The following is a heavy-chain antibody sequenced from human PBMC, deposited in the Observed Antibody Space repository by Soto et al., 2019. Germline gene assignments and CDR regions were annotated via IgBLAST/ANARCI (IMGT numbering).Heavy chain of an antibody. CDR3: AKHGERSPYGDQKSYLDN. CDR2: ISGSGGST. D-gene: IGHD4-17*01. V-gene: IGHV3-23*01. Sequence: GGSLRLXCAASGFTFSSYAMSWVRQAPGKGLEWVSTISGSGGSTYYADSGKGRFTISRDNAKNTLYVPMTSLRAEDTAVYYCAKHGERSPYGDQKSYLDNWGQGTLVTASS. CDR1: GFTFSSYA. J-gene: IGHJ4*02.